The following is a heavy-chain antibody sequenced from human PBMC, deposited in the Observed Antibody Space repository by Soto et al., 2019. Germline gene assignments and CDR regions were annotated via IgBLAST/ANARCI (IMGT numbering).Heavy chain of an antibody. D-gene: IGHD5-12*01. CDR1: GFTVSSNY. CDR2: IYSGGST. J-gene: IGHJ3*02. Sequence: EVQLVESGGGLLQPGGSLRLSCAASGFTVSSNYMSWVRQAPGKGLEWVSVIYSGGSTYYADSVKGRFTISSDNSKNTLDLQMNSLRADDKAVYYCAREPGWGYPQHDACDIWGQGTMDTVSS. V-gene: IGHV3-53*01. CDR3: AREPGWGYPQHDACDI.